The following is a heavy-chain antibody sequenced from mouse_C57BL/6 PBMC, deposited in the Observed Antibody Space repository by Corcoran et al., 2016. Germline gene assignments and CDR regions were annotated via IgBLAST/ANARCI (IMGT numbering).Heavy chain of an antibody. J-gene: IGHJ1*03. CDR1: GYTFTDYY. D-gene: IGHD1-1*01. Sequence: EVQLQQSGPELVKPGDSVKISCKASGYTFTDYYMNWVKQSHGKSLEWIGDINPNNGGTSYNQKFKGKATLTVDKSSSTAYMELRSLTSEDSAVYYCARSRYYYGSSYEEYFDVWGTGTTVTVSS. CDR3: ARSRYYYGSSYEEYFDV. V-gene: IGHV1-26*01. CDR2: INPNNGGT.